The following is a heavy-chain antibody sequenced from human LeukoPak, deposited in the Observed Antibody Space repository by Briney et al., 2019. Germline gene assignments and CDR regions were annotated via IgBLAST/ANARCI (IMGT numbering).Heavy chain of an antibody. D-gene: IGHD3-22*01. J-gene: IGHJ3*02. Sequence: SETLSLTCTVPVGSISSGSYYWSWIRQPAGKGLEWIGRIYTSGSTNYNPSLKSRVTISVDTSKNQFSLKLSSVTAADTAVYYCARGRVSYYYDSSPDAFDIWGQGTMVTVSS. V-gene: IGHV4-61*02. CDR2: IYTSGST. CDR3: ARGRVSYYYDSSPDAFDI. CDR1: VGSISSGSYY.